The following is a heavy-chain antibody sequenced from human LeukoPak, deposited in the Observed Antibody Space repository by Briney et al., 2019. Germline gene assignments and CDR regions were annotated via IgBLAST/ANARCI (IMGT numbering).Heavy chain of an antibody. Sequence: GGSLSLTCAISGFTFSSYSAHWIWQAPGKGLEYVSVISSNGGSTYYANSVKGRFTISKDNSTNTLYLQMGSLRAEDMAVYYWDRAVSSQWERLTSWGQGTLVTVSS. D-gene: IGHD1-26*01. V-gene: IGHV3-64*01. J-gene: IGHJ5*02. CDR1: GFTFSSYS. CDR3: DRAVSSQWERLTS. CDR2: ISSNGGST.